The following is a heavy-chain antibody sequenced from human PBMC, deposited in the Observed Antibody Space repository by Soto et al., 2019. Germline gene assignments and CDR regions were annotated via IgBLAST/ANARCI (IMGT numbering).Heavy chain of an antibody. D-gene: IGHD6-6*01. CDR2: IYSSGST. CDR3: AREDAARIERWFDA. J-gene: IGHJ5*02. CDR1: GGSIISASYS. V-gene: IGHV4-31*11. Sequence: SETLSLTCAVSGGSIISASYSWNWIRQSPGRGLEWIGHIYSSGSTYYNPSLKSRVSISVDTSNNQFSLKLTSVTAADTAVYFCAREDAARIERWFDAWGQGILVTISS.